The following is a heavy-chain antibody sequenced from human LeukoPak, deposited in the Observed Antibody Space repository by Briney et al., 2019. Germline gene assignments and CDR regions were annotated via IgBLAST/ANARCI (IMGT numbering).Heavy chain of an antibody. CDR1: GGSISSYY. CDR3: ARDRYYYDSKGAFDI. D-gene: IGHD3-22*01. CDR2: IYYSGST. J-gene: IGHJ3*02. V-gene: IGHV4-59*01. Sequence: SETLSLTCTVSGGSISSYYWSWIRQPPGKGLEWIGYIYYSGSTNYNPSLKSRVTISVDTSKNQFSLKLSSVTAADTAVYYCARDRYYYDSKGAFDIWGQGTMVTVSS.